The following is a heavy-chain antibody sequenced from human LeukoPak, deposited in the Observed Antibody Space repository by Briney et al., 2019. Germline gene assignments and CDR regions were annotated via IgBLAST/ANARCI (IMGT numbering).Heavy chain of an antibody. Sequence: GGSLRLSCAASGFTVSSNYMSWVRQAPGKGLEWVSVIYSGGSTYYADPVKGRFTISRDNSKNTLYLQMSSLRAEDTAVYYCAREDSFLGFDPWGQGTLVTVSS. V-gene: IGHV3-66*02. CDR1: GFTVSSNY. CDR3: AREDSFLGFDP. CDR2: IYSGGST. D-gene: IGHD2-15*01. J-gene: IGHJ5*02.